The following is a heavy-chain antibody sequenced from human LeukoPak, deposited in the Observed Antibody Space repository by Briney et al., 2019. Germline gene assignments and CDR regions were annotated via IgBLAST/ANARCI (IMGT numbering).Heavy chain of an antibody. CDR1: GFTFTNHA. Sequence: GGSLRLSCAASGFTFTNHAMAWVRLAPGKGLEWVSTLSDSGASTYYADSVKGRFTISRDNSRNTTYLQMDSLGDDDTGVYFCARTPSRDGYSHIDFWGQGALVTVSS. D-gene: IGHD5-24*01. V-gene: IGHV3-23*01. J-gene: IGHJ4*02. CDR2: LSDSGAST. CDR3: ARTPSRDGYSHIDF.